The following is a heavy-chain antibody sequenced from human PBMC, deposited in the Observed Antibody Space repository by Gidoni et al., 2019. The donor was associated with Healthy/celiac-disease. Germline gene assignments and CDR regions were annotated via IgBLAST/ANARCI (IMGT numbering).Heavy chain of an antibody. Sequence: EVQLVESGGGLVKPGGSLRLSCAASGFTFSSYSMNWVRHAPGKGLEWVSSISSSSSYIYYADSVKGRFTISRDNAKNSLYLQMNSLRAEDTAVYYCARRSIAARQLYDYGMDVWGQGTTVTVSS. CDR3: ARRSIAARQLYDYGMDV. CDR1: GFTFSSYS. D-gene: IGHD6-6*01. CDR2: ISSSSSYI. J-gene: IGHJ6*02. V-gene: IGHV3-21*01.